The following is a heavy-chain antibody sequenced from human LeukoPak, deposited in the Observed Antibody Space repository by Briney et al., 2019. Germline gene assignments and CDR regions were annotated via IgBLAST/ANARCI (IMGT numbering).Heavy chain of an antibody. V-gene: IGHV4-30-4*01. Sequence: PSQTLSLTCTVSSDSISSGDYYWSWIRQPAGKGLEFIGYINKKGGTFYNPPIKSRVSISIATSKNQFSLKLTSVTAADTAVYFCAREHKSYGDYPYYFASWGQGTLVTVYS. CDR2: INKKGGT. CDR3: AREHKSYGDYPYYFAS. D-gene: IGHD4-17*01. J-gene: IGHJ4*02. CDR1: SDSISSGDYY.